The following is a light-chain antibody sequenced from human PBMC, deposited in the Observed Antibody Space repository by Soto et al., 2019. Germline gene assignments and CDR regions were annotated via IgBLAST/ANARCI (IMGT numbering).Light chain of an antibody. CDR2: AAS. J-gene: IGKJ5*01. CDR3: QYTDSFPLIT. V-gene: IGKV1-6*01. Sequence: AIQMTQSPSSLSASVGDRVTITCRASQGIRNDLGWYQQKPGKAPKLLIYAASSLYSGVPARFSGSGSGTDFTLTITSLQPEDFATYYCQYTDSFPLITFGQGTRLEI. CDR1: QGIRND.